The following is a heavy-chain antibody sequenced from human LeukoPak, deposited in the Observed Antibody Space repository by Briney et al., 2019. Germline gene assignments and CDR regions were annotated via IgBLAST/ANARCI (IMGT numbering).Heavy chain of an antibody. Sequence: SVKVSCKASGGTFSGYAISWVRQAPGQGLEWMGRIIPILGIANYAQKFQGRVTITADKSTSTAYMELSSLRSEDTAVYYCARGSVVPAAKEGNGMDVWGQGTTVTVSS. V-gene: IGHV1-69*04. D-gene: IGHD2-2*01. J-gene: IGHJ6*02. CDR1: GGTFSGYA. CDR3: ARGSVVPAAKEGNGMDV. CDR2: IIPILGIA.